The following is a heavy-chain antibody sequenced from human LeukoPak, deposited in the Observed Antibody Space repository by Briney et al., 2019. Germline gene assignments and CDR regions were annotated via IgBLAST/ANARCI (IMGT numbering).Heavy chain of an antibody. J-gene: IGHJ4*02. CDR3: ARHDRIIASPLV. CDR1: GASVSSASY. D-gene: IGHD6-13*01. V-gene: IGHV4-61*01. Sequence: SSETLSLTCTVSGASVSSASYWTWIRQPPGKGVEWIAHIYNGVNTNYNPSLKSRVTISVDTSKNQFSLKLSSVTAADTAVYYCARHDRIIASPLVWGQGTLVTVSS. CDR2: IYNGVNT.